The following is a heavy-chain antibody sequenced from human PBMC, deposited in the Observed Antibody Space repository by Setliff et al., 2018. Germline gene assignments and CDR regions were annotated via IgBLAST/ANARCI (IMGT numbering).Heavy chain of an antibody. D-gene: IGHD3-10*01. Sequence: PGGSLRLSCAASRFTFSNYWMSWVRQAPGKGLEWVANIKEDGSEKYYVDSVKGRFTISRDNSKNTLYLQMNSLKTEDTAFYSCATGGHYFGAWGQGTLVTVSS. J-gene: IGHJ5*02. CDR1: RFTFSNYW. CDR2: IKEDGSEK. CDR3: ATGGHYFGA. V-gene: IGHV3-7*03.